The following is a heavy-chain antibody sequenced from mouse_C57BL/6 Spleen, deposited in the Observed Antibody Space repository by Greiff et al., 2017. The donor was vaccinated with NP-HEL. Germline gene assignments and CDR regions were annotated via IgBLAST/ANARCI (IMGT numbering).Heavy chain of an antibody. CDR3: ARQEIGDY. CDR2: ISSGSSTI. V-gene: IGHV5-17*01. CDR1: GFTFSDYG. Sequence: EVMLVESGGGLVKPGGSLKLSCAASGFTFSDYGMHWVRQAPEKGLDWVAYISSGSSTIYYADTVKGRFTISRDNAKNTLFLQMTSLRSEDTAMYYCARQEIGDYWGQGTTLTVSS. J-gene: IGHJ2*01.